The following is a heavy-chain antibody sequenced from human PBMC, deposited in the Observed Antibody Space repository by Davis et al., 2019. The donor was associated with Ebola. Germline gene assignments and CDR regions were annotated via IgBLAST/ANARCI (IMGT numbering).Heavy chain of an antibody. J-gene: IGHJ6*02. D-gene: IGHD6-6*01. CDR2: IIPIFRTA. CDR1: GCTFSSYA. Sequence: SSVTVSCMASGCTFSSYAISWVRQAPGQGLEWMGGIIPIFRTANYAQKFQGRVTITADESTSTAYMELSSLRSEDTAVYYCAGPQDSSSSTFDYYYGMDVWGQGTTVTVSS. V-gene: IGHV1-69*13. CDR3: AGPQDSSSSTFDYYYGMDV.